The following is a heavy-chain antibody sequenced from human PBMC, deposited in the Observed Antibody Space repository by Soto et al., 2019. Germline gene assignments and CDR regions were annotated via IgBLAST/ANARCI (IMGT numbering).Heavy chain of an antibody. CDR3: ARARIAAAGDYYYYGMDV. J-gene: IGHJ6*02. Sequence: SVKVSCKASGCTFSSYAISWVRQAPGQGLEWMGGIIPIFGTANYAQKFQGRVTITADESTSTAYMELSSLRSEDTAVYYCARARIAAAGDYYYYGMDVWGQGTTVTVSS. CDR2: IIPIFGTA. D-gene: IGHD6-13*01. CDR1: GCTFSSYA. V-gene: IGHV1-69*13.